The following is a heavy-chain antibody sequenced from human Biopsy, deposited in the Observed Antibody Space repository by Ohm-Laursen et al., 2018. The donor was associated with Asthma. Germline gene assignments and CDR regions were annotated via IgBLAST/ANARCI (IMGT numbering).Heavy chain of an antibody. CDR1: GFTFSNYG. CDR3: AKVGHGNGDYVGWLDP. Sequence: RSLRLSCSASGFTFSNYGMHWVRQAPGKGLEWVAVISFDGSNKDYADSVKGRFTISRDTSMNTLYLQMNSLRAEDTAVYYCAKVGHGNGDYVGWLDPWGQGTLVTVSS. CDR2: ISFDGSNK. D-gene: IGHD4-17*01. V-gene: IGHV3-30*18. J-gene: IGHJ5*02.